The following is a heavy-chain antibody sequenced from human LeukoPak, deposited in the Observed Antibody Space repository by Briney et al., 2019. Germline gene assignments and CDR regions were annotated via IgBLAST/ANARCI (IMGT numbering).Heavy chain of an antibody. Sequence: PGGSLRLSCAASGFSVSSNYMTWVRQAPGKGLEWVSVIHSGGSAYYADSVKGRFITTRNNHKNTLGLQMNSLSVEDTAVYYCVGVETITMVRGASGDVWGKGTTVTVSS. J-gene: IGHJ6*04. CDR2: IHSGGSA. CDR1: GFSVSSNY. D-gene: IGHD3-10*01. CDR3: VGVETITMVRGASGDV. V-gene: IGHV3-66*02.